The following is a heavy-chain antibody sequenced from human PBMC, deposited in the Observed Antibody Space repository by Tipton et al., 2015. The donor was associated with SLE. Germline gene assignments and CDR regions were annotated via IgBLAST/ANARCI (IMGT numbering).Heavy chain of an antibody. Sequence: TLSLTCAVSGGSISSGGYSWSWLRQPSGKGLEYIGFIYHGGSTYYNPSLKSRVTISVDTSKNQFSLNMNFVTAADTAVYFCARALNWNYPFDSWGQGALVTVSS. CDR2: IYHGGST. J-gene: IGHJ4*02. D-gene: IGHD1-7*01. CDR3: ARALNWNYPFDS. CDR1: GGSISSGGYS. V-gene: IGHV4-30-2*01.